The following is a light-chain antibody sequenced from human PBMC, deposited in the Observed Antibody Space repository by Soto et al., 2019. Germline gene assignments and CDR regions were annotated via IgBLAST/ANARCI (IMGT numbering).Light chain of an antibody. J-gene: IGKJ4*01. Sequence: DIVMTQSPDSLAVSLGERATINCKSSQSVLYSSNNKNYLAWYQQQPGQPPKLLIYWASSREYGVPDRFGGSGSGTDYTLIISSRQAEDVAVYYCQQYYSTPLTFGGGTKVEIK. V-gene: IGKV4-1*01. CDR3: QQYYSTPLT. CDR1: QSVLYSSNNKNY. CDR2: WAS.